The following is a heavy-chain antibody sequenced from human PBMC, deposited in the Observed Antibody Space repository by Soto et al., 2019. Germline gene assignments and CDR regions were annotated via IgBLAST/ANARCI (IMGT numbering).Heavy chain of an antibody. CDR2: ISGSGGST. Sequence: GKGLEWVSAISGSGGSTYYADSVKGRFTISRDNSKNTLYLQMNSLRAEDTAVYYCAKFTAVTTTARYFQHWGQGTLVTVSS. V-gene: IGHV3-23*01. CDR3: AKFTAVTTTARYFQH. J-gene: IGHJ1*01. D-gene: IGHD4-17*01.